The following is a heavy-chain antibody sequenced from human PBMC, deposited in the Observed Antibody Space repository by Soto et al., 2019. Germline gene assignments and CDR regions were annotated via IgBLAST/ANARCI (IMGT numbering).Heavy chain of an antibody. CDR1: GYTFTSFY. Sequence: QVQLVQSGAEVKKPGASVTVSCKASGYTFTSFYMHWVRQAPGQGLEWMGIINPSGTTTDYAQKFQGRGTMTRDTSTSTYYMELSSLTSEGTAVYYCAKPQIARHYYYGMEVWGQGTAVTVSS. CDR3: AKPQIARHYYYGMEV. J-gene: IGHJ6*02. V-gene: IGHV1-46*01. CDR2: INPSGTTT.